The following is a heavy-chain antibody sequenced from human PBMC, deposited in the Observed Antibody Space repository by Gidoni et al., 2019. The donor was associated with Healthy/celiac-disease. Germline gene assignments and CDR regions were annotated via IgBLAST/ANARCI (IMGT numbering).Heavy chain of an antibody. V-gene: IGHV3-21*01. CDR2: IGSSSSYI. J-gene: IGHJ6*03. CDR1: GFTFSSYR. Sequence: EVQLVESGGGLVKPGGSLRLSCAASGFTFSSYRMNWVRQAPGKGLEWVSSIGSSSSYIYYADSVKGRFTISRDNAKNSLYLQMNSLRAEDTAVYYCASSGVEYFDWLLSVYYYYMDVWGKGTTVTVSS. D-gene: IGHD3-9*01. CDR3: ASSGVEYFDWLLSVYYYYMDV.